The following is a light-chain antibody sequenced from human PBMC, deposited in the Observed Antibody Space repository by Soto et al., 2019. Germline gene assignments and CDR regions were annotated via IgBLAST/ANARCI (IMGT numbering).Light chain of an antibody. V-gene: IGKV1-9*01. J-gene: IGKJ4*01. CDR2: AAS. CDR3: QQVSGYPLS. Sequence: DIQLTQSPASLSEHPGDRATITCRASQGINSHLAWYKQEPGRAPKLLIYAASTLQSGVPSRFSGSASGTEFTLTISSLQPEDFATYYCQQVSGYPLSFGGGTKVDI. CDR1: QGINSH.